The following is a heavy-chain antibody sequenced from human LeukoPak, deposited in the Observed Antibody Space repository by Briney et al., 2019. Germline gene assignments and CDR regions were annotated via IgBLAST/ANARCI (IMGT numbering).Heavy chain of an antibody. CDR1: GFSISSGHY. J-gene: IGHJ4*02. Sequence: PTETLSLTCTVSGFSISSGHYWGWVRQPPGAGLEWIGSVYQSGTTYYSPSLKSRVTTSVDMSKNQFSLRLSPVTAADTAVYYCARIFIRNGYSSYFDCWGQGTLVTVSS. D-gene: IGHD5-18*01. CDR2: VYQSGTT. V-gene: IGHV4-38-2*02. CDR3: ARIFIRNGYSSYFDC.